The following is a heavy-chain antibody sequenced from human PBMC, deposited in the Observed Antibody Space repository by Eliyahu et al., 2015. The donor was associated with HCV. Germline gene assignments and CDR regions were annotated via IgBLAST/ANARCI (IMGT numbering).Heavy chain of an antibody. D-gene: IGHD2-21*02. Sequence: GTFSSYAISWVRQAPGQGLEWMGGIIPIFGTANYAQKFQGRVTITADESTSTAYMELXSLRSEDTAVYYCAXAPXCGGDCSKGRFDPWGQGTLVTVSS. V-gene: IGHV1-69*01. CDR1: GTFSSYA. J-gene: IGHJ5*02. CDR2: IIPIFGTA. CDR3: AXAPXCGGDCSKGRFDP.